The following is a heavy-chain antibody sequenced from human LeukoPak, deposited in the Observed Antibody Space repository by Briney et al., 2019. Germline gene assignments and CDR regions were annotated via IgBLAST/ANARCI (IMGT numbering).Heavy chain of an antibody. V-gene: IGHV4-30-2*01. J-gene: IGHJ4*02. Sequence: SQTLSLTCTVSGGSISSGDYYWSWIRQPPGKGLEWIGYIYHNGRTYHNPSLKSRVTISVDRSKNQFSLKLSSVTAADTAVYYCASAPNYSYFDYWGQGTLVTVSS. CDR2: IYHNGRT. CDR3: ASAPNYSYFDY. D-gene: IGHD4/OR15-4a*01. CDR1: GGSISSGDYY.